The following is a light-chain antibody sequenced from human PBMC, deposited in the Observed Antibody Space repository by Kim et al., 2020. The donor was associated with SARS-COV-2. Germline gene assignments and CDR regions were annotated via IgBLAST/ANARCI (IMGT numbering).Light chain of an antibody. CDR2: DNN. CDR1: RLRGSD. J-gene: IGLJ3*02. Sequence: ALGPTVRIRCQGDRLRGSDASWYQQKPGQAPILVLYDNNYRPSGIPDRFSGSSSGDTASLTITGAQAEDDADYYCSSRDNSGDRWVFGGGTQLTVL. CDR3: SSRDNSGDRWV. V-gene: IGLV3-19*01.